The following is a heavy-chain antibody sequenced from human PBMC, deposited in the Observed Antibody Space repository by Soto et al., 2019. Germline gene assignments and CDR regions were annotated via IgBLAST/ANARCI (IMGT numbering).Heavy chain of an antibody. CDR3: ERWVAAHPPPGWFHP. J-gene: IGHJ5*02. D-gene: IGHD6-6*01. CDR1: GGSFSGYY. V-gene: IGHV4-34*01. Sequence: PSETLSITCAVYGGSFSGYYWSWIRQPPGKGLEWIGEINHSGSTNYNPSLKSRVTISVDTSKNQFSLKPSSVTAADTAGYYCERWVAAHPPPGWFHP. CDR2: INHSGST.